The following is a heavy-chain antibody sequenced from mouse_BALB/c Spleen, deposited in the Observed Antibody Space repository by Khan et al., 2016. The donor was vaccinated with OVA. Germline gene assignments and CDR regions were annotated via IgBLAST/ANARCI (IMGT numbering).Heavy chain of an antibody. J-gene: IGHJ2*01. V-gene: IGHV5-17*02. CDR3: TRSYFYGYYFDQ. Sequence: EVELVESGGGLVQPGGSRKLSCAASGFTFSNFGMHWIRQAPEKGLEWVAYISGDSNTIYYADTVKGRFTISRDNPRNTLFLQMTILRSEDTAMYYCTRSYFYGYYFDQWGQGTTLTVS. CDR2: ISGDSNTI. CDR1: GFTFSNFG. D-gene: IGHD1-1*01.